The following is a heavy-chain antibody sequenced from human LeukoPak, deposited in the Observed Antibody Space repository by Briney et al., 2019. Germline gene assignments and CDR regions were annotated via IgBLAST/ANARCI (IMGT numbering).Heavy chain of an antibody. Sequence: SQTLSLTCTVSGGSISSYYWSWIRQPPGKGLEWIGYIYYSGSTNYNPSLKSRVTISVDTSKNQFSLKLSSVTAADTAVYYCARIVTYYYDSSGPNFDYWGQGTLVTVSS. J-gene: IGHJ4*02. V-gene: IGHV4-59*12. CDR2: IYYSGST. CDR1: GGSISSYY. CDR3: ARIVTYYYDSSGPNFDY. D-gene: IGHD3-22*01.